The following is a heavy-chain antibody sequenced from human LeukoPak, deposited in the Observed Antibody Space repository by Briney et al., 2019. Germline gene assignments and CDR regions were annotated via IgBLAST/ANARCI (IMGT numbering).Heavy chain of an antibody. CDR3: ARDPMLAAAGTLDY. V-gene: IGHV3-33*01. Sequence: PGGSLRLSCAASGFTFSSYGMHWVSQAPGKGLEWVAVIWYDGSNKYYADSVKGRFTISRDNSKNTLYLQMNSLGAEDTAVYYCARDPMLAAAGTLDYWGQGTLVTVSS. D-gene: IGHD6-13*01. CDR1: GFTFSSYG. J-gene: IGHJ4*02. CDR2: IWYDGSNK.